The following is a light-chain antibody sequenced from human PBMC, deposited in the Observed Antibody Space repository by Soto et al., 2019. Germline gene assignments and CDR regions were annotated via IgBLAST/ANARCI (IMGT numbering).Light chain of an antibody. V-gene: IGLV2-14*01. CDR2: EVR. CDR3: SAYKARSTLV. Sequence: QSVLTQPASVSGSAGQSITISCSGTMRDVGAYNLVSWCQQHPGTAPKLIIYEVRNRPSGISSRFSGSRSGNTASLTISGLQNEEEGDYYCSAYKARSTLVFGGGTKVTV. CDR1: MRDVGAYNL. J-gene: IGLJ3*02.